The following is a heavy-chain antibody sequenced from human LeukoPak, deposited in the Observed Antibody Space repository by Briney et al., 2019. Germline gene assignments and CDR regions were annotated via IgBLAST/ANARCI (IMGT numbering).Heavy chain of an antibody. CDR1: GYTFTSYG. CDR3: ALSYRIQLWFMFHY. J-gene: IGHJ4*02. V-gene: IGHV1-18*01. CDR2: ISAYNGNT. D-gene: IGHD5-18*01. Sequence: GASVKVSCKASGYTFTSYGISWVRQAPGQGLEWMGWISAYNGNTNYAQKLQGRVTMTTDTSTSTAYMELRSLRSDDTAVYYCALSYRIQLWFMFHYWGQGTLVTVSS.